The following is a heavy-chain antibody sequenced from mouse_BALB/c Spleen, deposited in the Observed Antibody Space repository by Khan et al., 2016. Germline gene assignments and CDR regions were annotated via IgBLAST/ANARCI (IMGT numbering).Heavy chain of an antibody. CDR2: IDPENGDT. V-gene: IGHV14-4*02. D-gene: IGHD4-1*01. Sequence: VQLQQSGAELVRSGASVKLSCTASAFNIIDYFMHWVKQRPEQGLEWIGWIDPENGDTEYAPKFQGKATMTADTSSNTAYLQLSSLTSEDTADYYCNAGWLGRDYYAMDYWGQGTSVTVSS. J-gene: IGHJ4*01. CDR3: NAGWLGRDYYAMDY. CDR1: AFNIIDYF.